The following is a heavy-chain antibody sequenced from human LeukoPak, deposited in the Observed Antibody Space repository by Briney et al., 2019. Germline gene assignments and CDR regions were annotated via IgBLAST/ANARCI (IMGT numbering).Heavy chain of an antibody. D-gene: IGHD4-17*01. CDR3: ARDLHYGDFDY. Sequence: PVASVKVSCKASGYTFTSYYMHWVRQATGQGLEWMGWMNPNSGNTGYAQKFQGRVTMTRNTSISTAYMELSSLRSEDTAVYYCARDLHYGDFDYWGQGTLVTVSS. CDR2: MNPNSGNT. V-gene: IGHV1-8*02. CDR1: GYTFTSYY. J-gene: IGHJ4*02.